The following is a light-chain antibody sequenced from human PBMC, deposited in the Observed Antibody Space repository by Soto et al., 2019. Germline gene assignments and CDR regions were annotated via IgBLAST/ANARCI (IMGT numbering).Light chain of an antibody. V-gene: IGLV2-14*01. CDR1: SSDVGGYNH. J-gene: IGLJ1*01. Sequence: QSALTQPASVSGSPGQPITISCSGTSSDVGGYNHVSWYQQHPGKAPKVMIYEVSNRPSGASNRFSGSKSGNTASLTISVLRAEDEADYYCISYTSSNTYVFGTGTKVTVL. CDR2: EVS. CDR3: ISYTSSNTYV.